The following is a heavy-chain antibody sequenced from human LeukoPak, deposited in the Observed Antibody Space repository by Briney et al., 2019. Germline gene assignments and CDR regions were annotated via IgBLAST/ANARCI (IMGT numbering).Heavy chain of an antibody. CDR3: ARDPTEDFDY. V-gene: IGHV3-23*01. J-gene: IGHJ4*02. CDR1: EFTFSIYA. CDR2: VSPSGDST. Sequence: GGSLRLSCAASEFTFSIYAMSWVRQAPGKGLEWVSTVSPSGDSTYYADSVKGRFTISRDNSKNTLYLQMNGLRAEDTAVYYCARDPTEDFDYWGQGTLVTVSS. D-gene: IGHD1-1*01.